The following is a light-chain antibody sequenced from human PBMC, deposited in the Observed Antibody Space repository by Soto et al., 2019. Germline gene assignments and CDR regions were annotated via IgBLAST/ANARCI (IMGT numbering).Light chain of an antibody. J-gene: IGKJ1*01. CDR2: AAS. Sequence: DIQMTQFPSSLSASVGDRVTITCRASQGIRNDLGWYQQKPGKAPKRLIYAASSLQSGVPSRFSGSGSGTAFNLAISSLQPVYSANFFCLQNSTYPLTFGQGTKVEIK. V-gene: IGKV1-17*01. CDR1: QGIRND. CDR3: LQNSTYPLT.